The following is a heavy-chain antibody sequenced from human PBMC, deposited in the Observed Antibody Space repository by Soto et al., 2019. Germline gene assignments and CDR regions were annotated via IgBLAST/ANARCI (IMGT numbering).Heavy chain of an antibody. Sequence: PGGSLRLSCAASGFTFSSYAMSWVRQAPGKGLEWVSAISGSGGSTYYADPVKGRFTISRDNSKNTLYLQMNSLRAEDTAVYYCAKVPGSGSYYYYGMDVWGQGTTVTVSS. V-gene: IGHV3-23*01. J-gene: IGHJ6*02. CDR3: AKVPGSGSYYYYGMDV. D-gene: IGHD3-3*01. CDR1: GFTFSSYA. CDR2: ISGSGGST.